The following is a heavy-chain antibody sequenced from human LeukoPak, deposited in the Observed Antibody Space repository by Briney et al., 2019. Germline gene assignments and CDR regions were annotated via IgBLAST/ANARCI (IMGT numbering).Heavy chain of an antibody. Sequence: SETLSLTCAVYGGSFSGYYWSWIRQPPGKGLEWIGEINHSGSTNYNPSLKSRVTISVDTSKNQFSLKLSSVTAADTAVYYCARPLAAAGRFDPWGQGTLVTVSS. CDR3: ARPLAAAGRFDP. D-gene: IGHD6-13*01. V-gene: IGHV4-34*01. J-gene: IGHJ5*02. CDR1: GGSFSGYY. CDR2: INHSGST.